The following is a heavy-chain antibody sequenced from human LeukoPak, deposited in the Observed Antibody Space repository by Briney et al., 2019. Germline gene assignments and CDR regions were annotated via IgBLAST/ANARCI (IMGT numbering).Heavy chain of an antibody. CDR2: IYHSGST. CDR3: ARAPYLTGNNWFDP. D-gene: IGHD3-9*01. V-gene: IGHV4-30-2*01. J-gene: IGHJ5*02. Sequence: SQTLSLTCAVSTGSISSGGYSGSWIRHPPGKGLDWFGYIYHSGSTYYNPSLRSRVTISVDMSKNQFSLKLGSVTAADTAVYYCARAPYLTGNNWFDPWGQGTLVTVSS. CDR1: TGSISSGGYS.